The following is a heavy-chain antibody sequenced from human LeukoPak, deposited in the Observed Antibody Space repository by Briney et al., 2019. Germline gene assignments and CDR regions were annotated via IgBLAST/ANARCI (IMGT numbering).Heavy chain of an antibody. CDR3: ARDTQYSSGWYVYYYYYMDV. CDR2: IYYTGST. CDR1: GASISSTSYY. Sequence: SETLSLTCTVSGASISSTSYYWGWSRRPPGKGLEWIGSIYYTGSTYYNSSLKSRVTISVDTSKNQFSLKLSSVTAADTAVYYCARDTQYSSGWYVYYYYYMDVWGKGTTVTVSS. J-gene: IGHJ6*03. D-gene: IGHD6-19*01. V-gene: IGHV4-39*07.